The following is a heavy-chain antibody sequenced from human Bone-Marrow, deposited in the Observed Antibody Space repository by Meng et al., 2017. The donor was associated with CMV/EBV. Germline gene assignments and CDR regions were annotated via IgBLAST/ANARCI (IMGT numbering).Heavy chain of an antibody. V-gene: IGHV1-69*05. CDR2: ISPLFGTV. CDR1: GGTFSNYA. Sequence: SVKVSCKASGGTFSNYAVTWVRQAPGQGLEWMGGISPLFGTVDYAQKFQGRVTINTDESTTTAYMELTRLKSEDTAVYFCAGGSADRRGIVLVTAALGAFDVWGQGTRVTVSS. J-gene: IGHJ3*01. CDR3: AGGSADRRGIVLVTAALGAFDV. D-gene: IGHD2-21*02.